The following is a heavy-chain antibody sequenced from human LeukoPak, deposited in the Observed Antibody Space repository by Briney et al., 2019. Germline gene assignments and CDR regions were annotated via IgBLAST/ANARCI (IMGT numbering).Heavy chain of an antibody. D-gene: IGHD6-19*01. CDR2: ISTSGDST. Sequence: GGSLRLSCAASGFTFSSQNMNWARQAPGKGLEWVAYISTSGDSTKYADSVEGRFTISRDNAENSLCLLMNSLRVEDTAVYYCVKNGWLDYWGQGILVTVSS. CDR3: VKNGWLDY. V-gene: IGHV3-21*06. J-gene: IGHJ4*02. CDR1: GFTFSSQN.